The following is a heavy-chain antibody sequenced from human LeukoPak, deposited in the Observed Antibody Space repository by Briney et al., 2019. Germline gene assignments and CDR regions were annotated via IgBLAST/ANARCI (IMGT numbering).Heavy chain of an antibody. D-gene: IGHD2-15*01. CDR3: ARDLLGYCSGGSCSD. J-gene: IGHJ4*02. CDR2: IYHSRST. CDR1: GGSISSSNW. V-gene: IGHV4-4*02. Sequence: SGTLSLTCAVSGGSISSSNWWSWVRQPPGKGLEWIGEIYHSRSTNYNPSLKSRVTISVDKSKNQFSLKLSSVTAADTAVYYCARDLLGYCSGGSCSDWGQGTLVTVFS.